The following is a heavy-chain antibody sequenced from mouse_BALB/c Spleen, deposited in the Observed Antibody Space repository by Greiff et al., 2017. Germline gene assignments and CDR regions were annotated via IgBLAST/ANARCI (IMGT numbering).Heavy chain of an antibody. CDR1: GYTFTSYW. CDR3: TREGRYDGGDY. CDR2: IYPGSGST. J-gene: IGHJ2*01. D-gene: IGHD2-14*01. V-gene: IGHV1S22*01. Sequence: LQQPGSELVRPGASVKLSCKASGYTFTSYWMHWVKQRHGQGLEWIGNIYPGSGSTNYDEKFKSKGTLTVDTSSSTAYMHLSSLTSEDSAVYYCTREGRYDGGDYWGQGTTLTVSS.